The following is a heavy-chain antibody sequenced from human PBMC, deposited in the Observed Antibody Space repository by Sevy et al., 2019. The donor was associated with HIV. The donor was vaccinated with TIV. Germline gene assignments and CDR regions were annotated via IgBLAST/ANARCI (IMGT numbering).Heavy chain of an antibody. V-gene: IGHV4-61*01. D-gene: IGHD4-4*01. CDR1: GGSVRSDNYY. Sequence: SETLSLTCTVSGGSVRSDNYYWSWIRQPPGKGLEWIGYVYYGGSTNYSPSLKSRVTISIDTSKNQFSLKLSSVTAADTAVYYCARGRGTTVTTPLNYYYAMDVWGQGTTVTVSS. CDR3: ARGRGTTVTTPLNYYYAMDV. J-gene: IGHJ6*02. CDR2: VYYGGST.